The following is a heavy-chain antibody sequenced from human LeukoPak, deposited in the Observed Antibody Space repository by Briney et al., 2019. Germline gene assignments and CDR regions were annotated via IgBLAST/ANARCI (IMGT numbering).Heavy chain of an antibody. Sequence: SETLSLTCTVAGGSISSGNYYWSWIRQPPGKGLEWIGEINHSGSTNYNPSLKSRVTISVDTSKNQFSLELSSVTAADTAVYYCARAKSGWYTTAPPTFDYWGQGTLVTVSS. CDR2: INHSGST. J-gene: IGHJ4*02. D-gene: IGHD6-19*01. CDR3: ARAKSGWYTTAPPTFDY. CDR1: GGSISSGNYY. V-gene: IGHV4-39*07.